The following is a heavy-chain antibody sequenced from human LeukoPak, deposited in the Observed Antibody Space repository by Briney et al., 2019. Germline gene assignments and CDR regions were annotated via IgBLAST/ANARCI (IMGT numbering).Heavy chain of an antibody. Sequence: ASVKVSCKASGYTFTSYGISWVRQAPGQGLEWVGWINRYNGKTKYGQKFQGRVTMTTDTSTSTTYMELRSLRSDDTAVYYCARDLGVTTKDPFEYWGQGTLVTVPS. CDR1: GYTFTSYG. V-gene: IGHV1-18*01. CDR3: ARDLGVTTKDPFEY. CDR2: INRYNGKT. J-gene: IGHJ4*02. D-gene: IGHD4-11*01.